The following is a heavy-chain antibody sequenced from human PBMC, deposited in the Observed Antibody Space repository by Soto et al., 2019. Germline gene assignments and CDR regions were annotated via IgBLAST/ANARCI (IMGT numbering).Heavy chain of an antibody. CDR2: IWYDGSNK. V-gene: IGHV3-33*01. CDR3: ARDRRWELLNDYYYYYYGMDV. CDR1: GFTFSSYG. Sequence: GGSLRLSCAASGFTFSSYGMHWVRQAPGKGLGWVAVIWYDGSNKYYADSVKGRFTISRDNSKNTLYLQMNSLRAEDTAVYYCARDRRWELLNDYYYYYYGMDVWGQGTTVTVSS. D-gene: IGHD1-26*01. J-gene: IGHJ6*02.